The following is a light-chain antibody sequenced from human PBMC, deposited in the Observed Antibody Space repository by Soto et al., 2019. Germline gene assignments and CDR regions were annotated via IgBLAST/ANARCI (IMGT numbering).Light chain of an antibody. CDR2: GAT. J-gene: IGKJ1*01. CDR3: QHYGDSPWT. CDR1: QSVSSNS. Sequence: EIVLTQSPGTLSLSPGERATLSCRASQSVSSNSLAWYRQKPGQAPSLIIYGATTRATVIPDRFSGSGSGTDFTLTISRLEPEDFAVYYCQHYGDSPWTFGQGTKVEIK. V-gene: IGKV3-20*01.